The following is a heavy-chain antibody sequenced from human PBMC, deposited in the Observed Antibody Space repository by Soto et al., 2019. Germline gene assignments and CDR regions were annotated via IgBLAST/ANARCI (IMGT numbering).Heavy chain of an antibody. Sequence: PGESLKISCKTSGYKFTNYWIGCVRQMLGKGLEWMGIIYPGDPDTRYSTYFQGQVTISDDNSITTAYLKCSRLKASDTATYHCTMPQGIAVADGVFDFWGQGTVVTV. D-gene: IGHD6-19*01. CDR2: IYPGDPDT. V-gene: IGHV5-51*01. J-gene: IGHJ3*01. CDR3: TMPQGIAVADGVFDF. CDR1: GYKFTNYW.